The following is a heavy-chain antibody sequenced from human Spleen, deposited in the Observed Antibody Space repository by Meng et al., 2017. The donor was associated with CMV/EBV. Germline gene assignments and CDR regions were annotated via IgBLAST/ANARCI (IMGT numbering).Heavy chain of an antibody. J-gene: IGHJ5*02. D-gene: IGHD3-10*01. V-gene: IGHV3-30*02. CDR3: TKDYYHTSGSVSWGNWFDP. CDR2: IHYDGSYN. CDR1: GFTFDNYG. Sequence: GESLKISCAASGFTFDNYGMHWVRQAPGKGLEWVAFIHYDGSYNYYGDSVKGRITISRDNSKSTLYLQMNSLRAEDTAVYYCTKDYYHTSGSVSWGNWFDPWGQGTLVTVSS.